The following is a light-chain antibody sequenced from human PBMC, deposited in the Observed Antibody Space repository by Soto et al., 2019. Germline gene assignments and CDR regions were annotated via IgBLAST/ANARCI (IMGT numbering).Light chain of an antibody. J-gene: IGKJ1*01. CDR3: QQYNTWPT. V-gene: IGKV3-15*01. CDR1: QSVSSN. CDR2: GAS. Sequence: ERVMTQSPATMSVSPGEKVTLSCRASQSVSSNLAWYQQKPDQAPRLLIYGASTRATRIPARFRGSGSGTEFTLTISSLQSEDIAVYYCQQYNTWPTFGQRTKGEIK.